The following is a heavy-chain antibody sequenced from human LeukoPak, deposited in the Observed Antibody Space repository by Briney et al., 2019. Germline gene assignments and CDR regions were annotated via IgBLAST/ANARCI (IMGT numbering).Heavy chain of an antibody. D-gene: IGHD3-22*01. CDR1: DYSISSGNY. J-gene: IGHJ4*02. Sequence: SETLSLTCAVSDYSISSGNYWGWIRQPPGKGLEWIGSVYHSGSTHYRPSLKSRVTISVDTSKNQFSLKLSSVTAADTAEYYCARNDSSGYFDYWGQGTLVTVSS. CDR3: ARNDSSGYFDY. CDR2: VYHSGST. V-gene: IGHV4-38-2*01.